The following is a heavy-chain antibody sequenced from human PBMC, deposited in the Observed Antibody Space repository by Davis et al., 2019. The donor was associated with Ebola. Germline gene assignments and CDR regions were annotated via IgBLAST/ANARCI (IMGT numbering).Heavy chain of an antibody. CDR2: ISGSGGST. J-gene: IGHJ4*02. CDR1: GFTFSSYA. V-gene: IGHV3-23*01. Sequence: GESLKISCAASGFTFSSYAMSWVRQAPGKGLEWVSVISGSGGSTYYADSVKGRFTIPRDNSKNTAYLQMNSLKTEDTAVYYCIANDYGDYGVDYWGQGTLVTVSS. CDR3: IANDYGDYGVDY. D-gene: IGHD4-17*01.